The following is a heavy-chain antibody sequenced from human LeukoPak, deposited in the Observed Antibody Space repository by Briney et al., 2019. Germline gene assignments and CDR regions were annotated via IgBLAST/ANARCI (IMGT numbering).Heavy chain of an antibody. D-gene: IGHD1-1*01. CDR2: VSNSGVST. V-gene: IGHV3-23*01. CDR1: GFIFSTYA. J-gene: IGHJ5*02. CDR3: AKDWNPSPNWFGP. Sequence: PGGSLRLSCAASGFIFSTYAMNWVRQAPGEGLEWISGVSNSGVSTNYAASVKGRFTIFRDNSKSMLYLQMNGLRAEDTAVYYCAKDWNPSPNWFGPWGQGTLVIVSS.